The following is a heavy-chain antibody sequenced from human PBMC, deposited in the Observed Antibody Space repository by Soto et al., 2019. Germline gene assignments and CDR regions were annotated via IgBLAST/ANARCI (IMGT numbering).Heavy chain of an antibody. CDR2: INHSGNT. J-gene: IGHJ4*02. CDR3: ARHHVRGRTIAGAAEF. V-gene: IGHV4-34*01. D-gene: IGHD6-13*01. Sequence: SETLSLTCAVYGGSFSGYYWSWIRQPPGKGLEWIGEINHSGNTNHNPSLKSRVTISVDTSKNQLFLNLSSVTAADTAMYYCARHHVRGRTIAGAAEFWGQGTLVTVSS. CDR1: GGSFSGYY.